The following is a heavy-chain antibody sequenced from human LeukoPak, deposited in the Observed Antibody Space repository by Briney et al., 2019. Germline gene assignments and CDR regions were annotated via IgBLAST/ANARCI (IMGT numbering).Heavy chain of an antibody. Sequence: PSETLSLTCAVYGGSFSGYYWSWIRQPPGKGLEWIGEINHSGSTNYNPSLKSRVTLSVHSSKNQFSLKLSSLTAADTAVYYCARNKYYYGSGNYGVPNWFDPWGQGTLVTVSS. V-gene: IGHV4-34*01. CDR3: ARNKYYYGSGNYGVPNWFDP. J-gene: IGHJ5*02. CDR1: GGSFSGYY. CDR2: INHSGST. D-gene: IGHD3-10*01.